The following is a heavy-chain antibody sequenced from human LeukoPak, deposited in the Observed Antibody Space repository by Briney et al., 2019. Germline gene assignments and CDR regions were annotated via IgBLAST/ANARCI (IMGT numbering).Heavy chain of an antibody. CDR2: IYYSGST. CDR3: ASGTWGFYDTTVGVY. CDR1: GGSISSYY. V-gene: IGHV4-59*12. Sequence: SETLSLTCTVSGGSISSYYWSWIRQPPGKGLEWIGYIYYSGSTNYNPSLKSRVTISVDTSKNQFSLKLSSVTAADTAVFYCASGTWGFYDTTVGVYWGQGTLVTVSS. D-gene: IGHD3-22*01. J-gene: IGHJ4*02.